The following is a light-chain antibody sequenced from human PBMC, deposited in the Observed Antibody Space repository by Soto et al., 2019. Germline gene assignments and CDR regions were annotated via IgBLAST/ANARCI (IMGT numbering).Light chain of an antibody. J-gene: IGLJ2*01. Sequence: QSVLTQPASVSGSPGQSITISCTGTSSDVGSYNLVSWYQQHPGKAPKLMIYEGSKRPSGVSNRFSGSKSGNTASLTISGIHDEDEADYYCCSYAGSSTLRFGGGTKLTVL. CDR2: EGS. V-gene: IGLV2-23*01. CDR1: SSDVGSYNL. CDR3: CSYAGSSTLR.